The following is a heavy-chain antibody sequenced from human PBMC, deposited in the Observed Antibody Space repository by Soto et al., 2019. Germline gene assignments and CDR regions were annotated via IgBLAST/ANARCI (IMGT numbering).Heavy chain of an antibody. CDR3: GRCTSTSCHLGSGY. CDR1: GFTFSSYS. D-gene: IGHD2-2*01. V-gene: IGHV3-21*01. J-gene: IGHJ4*02. CDR2: ISSSSSYI. Sequence: SLRLSCAASGFTFSSYSMNWVRQAPGKGLEWVSSISSSSSYIYYADSVKGRFTISRDNAKNSLYLQMNSLGAADTAVYYCGRCTSTSCHLGSGYWGQGTLVTVSS.